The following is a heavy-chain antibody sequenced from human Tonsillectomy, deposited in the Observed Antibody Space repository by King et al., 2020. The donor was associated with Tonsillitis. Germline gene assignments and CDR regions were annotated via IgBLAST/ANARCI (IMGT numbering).Heavy chain of an antibody. CDR1: GGTFSSYA. Sequence: QLVQSGAEVKKPGSSVKVSCKASGGTFSSYAISWVRQAPEQGLEWMGGIIPIFDTRNYAQKFRDRVTISADESTSTVYMEMSSLKSEDAAVYYCARGGMDRNWFDPWGQGTLVTVS. CDR3: ARGGMDRNWFDP. D-gene: IGHD2-2*03. CDR2: IIPIFDTR. V-gene: IGHV1-69*01. J-gene: IGHJ5*02.